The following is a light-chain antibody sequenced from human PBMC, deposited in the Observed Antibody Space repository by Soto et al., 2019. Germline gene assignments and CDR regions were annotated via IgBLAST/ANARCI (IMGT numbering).Light chain of an antibody. CDR3: QQYNTYWT. Sequence: DIQMTQFPSALSASVGDRVTITCRARQNVNNWLAWYQHKPGKAPQLLLYDASVLETGVPSRFSGSGSGTEFTLAISGLQSDDFATYYCQQYNTYWTFGPGTQVEVK. CDR1: QNVNNW. V-gene: IGKV1-5*01. J-gene: IGKJ1*01. CDR2: DAS.